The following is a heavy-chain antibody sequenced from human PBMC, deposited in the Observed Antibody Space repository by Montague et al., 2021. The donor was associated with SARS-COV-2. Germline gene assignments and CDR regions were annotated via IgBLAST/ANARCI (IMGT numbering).Heavy chain of an antibody. CDR1: GGSISSYY. V-gene: IGHV4-4*07. J-gene: IGHJ2*01. CDR3: ARSPFYSSGWWDNWYFDL. D-gene: IGHD6-19*01. Sequence: SETLSLTCTVSGGSISSYYWSWIRQPAGKGLEWIGRFYTTGSTNYNPSLKSRVTMSVDTSKNQFSLKLSSVTAADTAVYYCARSPFYSSGWWDNWYFDLGGRGTLVTVSS. CDR2: FYTTGST.